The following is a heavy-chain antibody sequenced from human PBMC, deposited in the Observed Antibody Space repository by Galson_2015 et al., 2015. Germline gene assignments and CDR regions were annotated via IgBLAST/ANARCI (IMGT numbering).Heavy chain of an antibody. J-gene: IGHJ3*02. CDR1: GFSLSTSGMC. V-gene: IGHV2-70*01. D-gene: IGHD4-17*01. CDR3: ARIAPDYGDYETDAFDI. CDR2: IDWDDDK. Sequence: PALVKPTQTLTLTCTFSGFSLSTSGMCVSWIRQPPGKALEWLALIDWDDDKYYSTSLKTRPTISKDTSKNQVVLTMTNMDPVDTATYYCARIAPDYGDYETDAFDIWGQGTMVTVSS.